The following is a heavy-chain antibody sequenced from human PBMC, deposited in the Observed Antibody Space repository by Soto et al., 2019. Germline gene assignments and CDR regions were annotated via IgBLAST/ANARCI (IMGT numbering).Heavy chain of an antibody. CDR2: FDPEDGET. Sequence: QVQLVQSGAEVKKPGASVKVSCKVSGYTLTELSMHWVRQAPGKGLEWMGGFDPEDGETIYAQKFQGRVTMTEDTSTDTAYMELSSLRSEDTSVYYCATYPVYVERXXXXYDSSGYGLYYYYGMDVWGQGTTVTVS. CDR1: GYTLTELS. J-gene: IGHJ6*02. V-gene: IGHV1-24*01. CDR3: ATYPVYVERXXXXYDSSGYGLYYYYGMDV. D-gene: IGHD3-22*01.